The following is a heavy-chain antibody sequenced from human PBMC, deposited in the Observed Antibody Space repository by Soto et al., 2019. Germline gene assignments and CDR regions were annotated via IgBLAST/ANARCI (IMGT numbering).Heavy chain of an antibody. CDR3: ARDYYDFWSGYPPDAYYYYGMDV. J-gene: IGHJ6*02. CDR1: GGTFSSYA. CDR2: IIPIFGTA. Sequence: SVKVSCKASGGTFSSYAISWVRQAPGQGLEWMGGIIPIFGTANYAQKFQGRVTITADESTSTAYMELNSLRDEDTAVYYCARDYYDFWSGYPPDAYYYYGMDVWGQGTTVTVSS. D-gene: IGHD3-3*01. V-gene: IGHV1-69*13.